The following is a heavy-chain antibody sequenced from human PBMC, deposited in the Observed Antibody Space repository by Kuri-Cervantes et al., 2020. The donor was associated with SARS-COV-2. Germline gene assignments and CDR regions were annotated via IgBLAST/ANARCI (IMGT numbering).Heavy chain of an antibody. CDR1: GYTFTSYG. D-gene: IGHD5-18*01. J-gene: IGHJ4*02. CDR3: ARGLTLEGDSYGYHY. CDR2: INPNSGGT. V-gene: IGHV1-2*02. Sequence: ASVKVSCKASGYTFTSYGISWVRQAPGQGLEWMGWINPNSGGTNYAQKFQGRVTMTRDTSISTAYMELSRLRSDDTAVYYCARGLTLEGDSYGYHYWGQGTQVTVSS.